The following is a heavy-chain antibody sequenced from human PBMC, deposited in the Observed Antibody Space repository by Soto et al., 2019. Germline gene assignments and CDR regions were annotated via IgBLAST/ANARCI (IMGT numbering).Heavy chain of an antibody. CDR1: GGSISSGDYY. D-gene: IGHD1-26*01. J-gene: IGHJ6*02. CDR3: ASVGAISYYYYGMDV. V-gene: IGHV4-39*01. CDR2: IYYSGST. Sequence: SETLSLTYTVSGGSISSGDYYWGWIRQPPGKGLEWIGSIYYSGSTYYNPSLKSRVTISVDTSKNQFSLKLSSVTAADTAVYYCASVGAISYYYYGMDVWGQGTTVTVSS.